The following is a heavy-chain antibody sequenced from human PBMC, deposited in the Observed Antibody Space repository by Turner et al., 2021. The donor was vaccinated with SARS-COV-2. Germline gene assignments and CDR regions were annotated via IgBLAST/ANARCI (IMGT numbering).Heavy chain of an antibody. CDR3: ARGDDFWSGYYHYGMDV. J-gene: IGHJ6*02. CDR1: RFTFSSYS. V-gene: IGHV3-21*01. Sequence: EVPLAESGGGLVKPGGSLRLFWPASRFTFSSYSMNWVRQAPGKGLEWVSSISSRISYIYYADSVKGRFTISRDNAKNSLYLQMNSLRAEDTAVYYCARGDDFWSGYYHYGMDVWGQGTTVTVSS. D-gene: IGHD3-3*01. CDR2: ISSRISYI.